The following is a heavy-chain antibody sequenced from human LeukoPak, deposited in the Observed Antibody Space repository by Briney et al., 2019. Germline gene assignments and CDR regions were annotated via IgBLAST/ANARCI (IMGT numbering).Heavy chain of an antibody. J-gene: IGHJ4*02. CDR2: INHSGST. D-gene: IGHD3-10*01. Sequence: SETLSLTCAVYGGSFSGYYWSWIRQPPGKGLEWIGEINHSGSTNYNPSHKSRVTISVDTSKNQFSLKLSSVTAADTAVYYCARGKYYYGSGSYTILDYWGQGTLVTVSS. V-gene: IGHV4-34*01. CDR1: GGSFSGYY. CDR3: ARGKYYYGSGSYTILDY.